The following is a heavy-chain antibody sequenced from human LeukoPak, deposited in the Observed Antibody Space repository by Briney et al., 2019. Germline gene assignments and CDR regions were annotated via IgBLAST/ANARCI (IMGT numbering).Heavy chain of an antibody. J-gene: IGHJ4*02. CDR1: GFTFSSYG. V-gene: IGHV3-30*02. CDR2: IRYDGSNK. D-gene: IGHD3-16*01. CDR3: AKDAWGGKHFDY. Sequence: GGSLRLSCAASGFTFSSYGMHWVRQAPGRGLEWVAFIRYDGSNKYYADSVKGRFTIFRDNSKNTLYLQMNSLRAEDTAVYYCAKDAWGGKHFDYWGQGTLVTVSS.